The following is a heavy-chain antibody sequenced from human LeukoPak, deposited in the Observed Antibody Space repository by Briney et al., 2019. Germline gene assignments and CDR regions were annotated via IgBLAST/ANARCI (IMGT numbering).Heavy chain of an antibody. D-gene: IGHD5-24*01. CDR2: INPNSGGT. V-gene: IGHV1-2*02. CDR3: AREGRNGYNEGYFDY. Sequence: GASVKVSCKASGYTFTDYYMNWVRQAPGQGLEWMGWINPNSGGTKYAQNFQGRVTLTTDTSINTAYMELSSLRSDDTAVYYCAREGRNGYNEGYFDYWGQGTLVTVSS. CDR1: GYTFTDYY. J-gene: IGHJ4*02.